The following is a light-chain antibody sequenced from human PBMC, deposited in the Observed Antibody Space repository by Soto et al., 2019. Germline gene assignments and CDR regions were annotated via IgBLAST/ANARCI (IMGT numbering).Light chain of an antibody. Sequence: QSALTQPPSASGSPGQSVTISCTGTSSDVGGYNYVSWYQQHPGKAPKLIIYEVSKRPSGVPDRFSGSKSGNTASLTVSGLQAEDEADHYCTSYAGTYSFFYVFGTGTKLTVL. J-gene: IGLJ1*01. V-gene: IGLV2-8*01. CDR2: EVS. CDR1: SSDVGGYNY. CDR3: TSYAGTYSFFYV.